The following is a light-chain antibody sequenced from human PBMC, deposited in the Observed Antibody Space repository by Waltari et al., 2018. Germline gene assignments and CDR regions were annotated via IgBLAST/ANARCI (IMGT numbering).Light chain of an antibody. Sequence: EIVLTQSPGTVSLSPGERVTLSCRARHSVSRTLAWYQQKPAQAPRLLMYGASSRASGIPDRFSGSGSGTDFSLTISRLEPEDFAVYYCQHYVRLPVTFGQGTKVENK. CDR3: QHYVRLPVT. CDR2: GAS. V-gene: IGKV3-20*01. J-gene: IGKJ1*01. CDR1: HSVSRT.